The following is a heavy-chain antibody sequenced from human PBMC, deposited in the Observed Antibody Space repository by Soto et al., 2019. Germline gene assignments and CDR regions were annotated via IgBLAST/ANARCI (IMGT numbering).Heavy chain of an antibody. J-gene: IGHJ4*02. CDR2: ISGSGGST. D-gene: IGHD5-12*01. CDR3: ANARVARGYFDY. CDR1: GFTFSSYA. Sequence: EVQLLESGGGLVQPGGSLRLSCAASGFTFSSYAMSWVRQAPGKGLEWVSAISGSGGSTYYADSVKGRFTISRDNSKNTLYLQMNSLRAEDTAVYYCANARVARGYFDYWGQGTLVTVSS. V-gene: IGHV3-23*01.